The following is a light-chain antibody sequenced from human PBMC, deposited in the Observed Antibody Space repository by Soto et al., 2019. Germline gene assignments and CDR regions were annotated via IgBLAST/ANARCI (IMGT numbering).Light chain of an antibody. CDR2: GSS. V-gene: IGKV3-20*01. Sequence: EVVLTQSPGTLSLSPGERATLSCRASQSVSNNYLAWYQQKPGQSPKLLIFGSSDRATGIPTRFRGSGSGTDFTLTISSLEPEDFAVYYCQQYGSSPPYTFGQGTKLEIK. J-gene: IGKJ2*01. CDR1: QSVSNNY. CDR3: QQYGSSPPYT.